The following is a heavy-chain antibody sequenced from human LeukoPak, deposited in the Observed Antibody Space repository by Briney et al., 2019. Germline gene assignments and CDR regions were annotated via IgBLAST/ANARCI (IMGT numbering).Heavy chain of an antibody. Sequence: SETLSLTCAVYGGSFSGYYWSWIRQPPGKGLEWIGEINHSGSTNYNPSLKSRVTISVDTSKNQFSLKLSSVTAADTAVYYCARHRGIAAAGRPSDYWGQGTLVTVSS. J-gene: IGHJ4*02. D-gene: IGHD6-13*01. CDR2: INHSGST. CDR1: GGSFSGYY. V-gene: IGHV4-34*01. CDR3: ARHRGIAAAGRPSDY.